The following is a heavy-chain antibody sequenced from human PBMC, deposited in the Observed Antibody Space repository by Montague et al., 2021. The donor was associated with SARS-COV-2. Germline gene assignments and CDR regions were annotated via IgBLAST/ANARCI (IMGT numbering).Heavy chain of an antibody. D-gene: IGHD3-10*01. J-gene: IGHJ5*02. Sequence: SETLSLTCTVSGGSISSSSYYWGWIRQPPGKGLEGIGSIYYSGGTYYNPSLKSRVTISVDTSRNQFSLKLSSVTAADTAVYYCARDLRRGFDPWGQGTLVTVSS. V-gene: IGHV4-39*07. CDR2: IYYSGGT. CDR1: GGSISSSSYY. CDR3: ARDLRRGFDP.